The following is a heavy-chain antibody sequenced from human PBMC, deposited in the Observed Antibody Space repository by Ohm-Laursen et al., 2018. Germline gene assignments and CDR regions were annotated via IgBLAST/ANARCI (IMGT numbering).Heavy chain of an antibody. J-gene: IGHJ3*02. CDR1: GFTVSSNY. V-gene: IGHV3-66*01. D-gene: IGHD2/OR15-2a*01. CDR2: IHSGGST. CDR3: AKEISNIAWRAFDI. Sequence: SLRLSCAASGFTVSSNYMSWVRQAPGKGLEWVSVIHSGGSTYYADSVKGRFTISRDNSKNTLYLQMNSLRAEDTAVYYCAKEISNIAWRAFDIWGQGTMVTVSS.